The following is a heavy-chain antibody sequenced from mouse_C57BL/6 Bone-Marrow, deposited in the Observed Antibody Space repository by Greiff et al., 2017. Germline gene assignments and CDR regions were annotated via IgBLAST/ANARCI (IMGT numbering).Heavy chain of an antibody. J-gene: IGHJ4*01. CDR2: INYDGSSS. CDR1: GFTFSDYY. V-gene: IGHV5-16*01. D-gene: IGHD1-1*02. CDR3: AREGWYDYYAMDY. Sequence: EVKLVESEGGLVQPGSSMKLSCTASGFTFSDYYMAWVRQVPEKGLEWVANINYDGSSSYSLDSLKSRFIISIDNAKNILYLQMSSLKSEDTATYDSAREGWYDYYAMDYWGQGTSVTVSS.